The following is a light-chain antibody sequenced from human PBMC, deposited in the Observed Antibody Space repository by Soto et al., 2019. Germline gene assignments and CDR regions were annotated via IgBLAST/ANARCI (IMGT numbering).Light chain of an antibody. CDR3: QQDNNWPLT. Sequence: EIVMTQSPATLSVSPGERATLSCRASQSVSSNLAWYQQTPGQAPRLLIYGASTRATGIPARFSGSGSATEFTLTISSLQSEDFAVYYCQQDNNWPLTFGGGTKV. CDR2: GAS. V-gene: IGKV3-15*01. J-gene: IGKJ4*01. CDR1: QSVSSN.